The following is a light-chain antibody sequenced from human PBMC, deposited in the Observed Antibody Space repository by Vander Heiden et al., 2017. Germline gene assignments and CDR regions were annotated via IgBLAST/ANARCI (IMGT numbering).Light chain of an antibody. V-gene: IGKV1-33*01. CDR1: QDISNY. CDR3: QQYDNLPLT. J-gene: IGKJ4*01. Sequence: DIQMTQSPSSLSASVGNRVTITCQASQDISNYLNCYQQRPGKAPKLLIYDASNLETGVPSRSSGSGSGTDFTFTINSLQTEDIATYYCQQYDNLPLTFGGGTKVEIK. CDR2: DAS.